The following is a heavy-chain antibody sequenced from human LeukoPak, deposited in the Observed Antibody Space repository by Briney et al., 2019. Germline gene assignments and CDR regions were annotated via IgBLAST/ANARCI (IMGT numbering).Heavy chain of an antibody. V-gene: IGHV3-15*01. CDR1: GLTFSQYC. J-gene: IGHJ4*02. CDR3: TTYVGATAY. CDR2: IKTKTDDGAT. Sequence: PGGSLTLSRVASGLTFSQYCMDWVRQAPGKGLDWVGRIKTKTDDGATDYSAPVKARFTISRDDSKTSLYLQMNGLKTEDTAIYYCTTYVGATAYWGQGTLVTVSS. D-gene: IGHD1-26*01.